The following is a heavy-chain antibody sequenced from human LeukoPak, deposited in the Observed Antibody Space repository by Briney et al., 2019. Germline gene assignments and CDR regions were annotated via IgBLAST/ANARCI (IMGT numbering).Heavy chain of an antibody. V-gene: IGHV1-3*03. D-gene: IGHD2-21*02. CDR1: GYTFTSYA. CDR2: INAGNGNT. Sequence: ASVKVSCKASGYTFTSYAMNWVRQAPGQRLEWMGWINAGNGNTKYSQDFQGRVTITRDTSANTAHMELSRLRSDDIAVFYCAGAIAECDCDCYSAFDYWGWGTLITVSS. J-gene: IGHJ4*02. CDR3: AGAIAECDCDCYSAFDY.